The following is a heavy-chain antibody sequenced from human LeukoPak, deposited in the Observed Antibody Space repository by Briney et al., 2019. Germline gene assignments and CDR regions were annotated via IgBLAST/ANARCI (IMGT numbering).Heavy chain of an antibody. V-gene: IGHV4-34*01. CDR2: INHSGST. D-gene: IGHD7-27*01. Sequence: SETLSLTCAVYGGSFSGYYWSWIRQPPGKGLAWIGEINHSGSTNYNPSLKSRVTISVDTSKNQFSLKLSSVTAADTAVYYCARGWASWFDPWGQGTLVTVSS. J-gene: IGHJ5*02. CDR1: GGSFSGYY. CDR3: ARGWASWFDP.